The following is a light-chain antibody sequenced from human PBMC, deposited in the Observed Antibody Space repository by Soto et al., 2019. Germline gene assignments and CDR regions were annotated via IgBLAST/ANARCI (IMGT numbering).Light chain of an antibody. J-gene: IGKJ2*01. Sequence: EVVLTQSPGTLSLSPGERATVSCRASQSVSNNYVAWYQQKPGQAPRLLIFGSSDRATGIPDRFSGSGSVTDFTLTISRLEPEDFAVYFCQQYGSSPPHTVGQGTNLEIK. CDR2: GSS. CDR3: QQYGSSPPHT. V-gene: IGKV3-20*01. CDR1: QSVSNNY.